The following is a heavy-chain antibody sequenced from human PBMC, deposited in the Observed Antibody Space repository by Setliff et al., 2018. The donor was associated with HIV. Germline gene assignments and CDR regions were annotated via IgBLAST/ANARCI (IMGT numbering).Heavy chain of an antibody. V-gene: IGHV3-74*01. CDR1: GFNFRSYS. J-gene: IGHJ4*02. CDR2: IDSDESTT. Sequence: GGSLRLSCLGSGFNFRSYSMHWVRQAPGKGLVWVARIDSDESTTISADSVKGRFTISRDNAKNTLYLQMNSLRAEDTGVYYCANKGYSSGWYRNWGQGTLVTVSS. D-gene: IGHD6-19*01. CDR3: ANKGYSSGWYRN.